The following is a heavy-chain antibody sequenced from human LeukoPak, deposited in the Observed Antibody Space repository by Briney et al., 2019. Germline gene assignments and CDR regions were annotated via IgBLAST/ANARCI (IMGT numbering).Heavy chain of an antibody. J-gene: IGHJ3*02. CDR3: ATDSSGYYSNDAFDI. Sequence: GASVKVSCKVSGYTLTELSMHWVRQAPGKGLEWMGGLDPEDGEAIYAQKFQGRVTMTEDTSTDTAYMELSSLRSEDAAVYYCATDSSGYYSNDAFDIWGQGTMVTVSS. CDR1: GYTLTELS. D-gene: IGHD3-22*01. V-gene: IGHV1-24*01. CDR2: LDPEDGEA.